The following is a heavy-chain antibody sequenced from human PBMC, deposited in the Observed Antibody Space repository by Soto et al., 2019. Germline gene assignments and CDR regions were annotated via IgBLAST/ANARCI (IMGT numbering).Heavy chain of an antibody. Sequence: GGSLRLSCAASGFTFSIYAMQWVRQAPGKGLEWVALISHDGSNTYSADSVKGRFTISRDNSKNTLYLQMNSLRAEDTAVYYCAKGRPQYCRGGSCYSLWFDPWGQGTPVTVSS. CDR2: ISHDGSNT. V-gene: IGHV3-30*18. D-gene: IGHD2-15*01. CDR1: GFTFSIYA. J-gene: IGHJ5*02. CDR3: AKGRPQYCRGGSCYSLWFDP.